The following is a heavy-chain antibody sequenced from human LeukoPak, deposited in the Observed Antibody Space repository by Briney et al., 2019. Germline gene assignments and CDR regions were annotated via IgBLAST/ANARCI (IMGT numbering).Heavy chain of an antibody. CDR2: INPSGGST. CDR1: GYTFASYY. V-gene: IGHV1-46*01. D-gene: IGHD3-10*01. Sequence: GASVKVSCKASGYTFASYYMHWVRQAPGQGLEWMGIINPSGGSTSYAQKFQGRVTMTRDTSTSTVYMELSSLRSEDTAVYYCARAPKGGYSYYYGSGSYYTFDYWGQGTLVTVSS. J-gene: IGHJ4*02. CDR3: ARAPKGGYSYYYGSGSYYTFDY.